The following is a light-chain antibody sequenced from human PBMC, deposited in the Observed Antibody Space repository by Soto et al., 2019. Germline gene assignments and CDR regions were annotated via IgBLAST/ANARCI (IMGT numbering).Light chain of an antibody. Sequence: QSVLTQPTSVFGSLGQSITISCTGTSSDIGSYDFVSWYQHHPGKAPKLMIYEVTNRPSGVSHRFSGSKSDNTASLTISGLQAEDEADYYCSSYTRITTRGVFGGGTKLTVL. J-gene: IGLJ3*02. CDR3: SSYTRITTRGV. CDR2: EVT. CDR1: SSDIGSYDF. V-gene: IGLV2-14*01.